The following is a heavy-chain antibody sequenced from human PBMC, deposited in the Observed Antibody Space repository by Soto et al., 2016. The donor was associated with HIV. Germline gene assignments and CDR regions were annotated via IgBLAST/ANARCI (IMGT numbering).Heavy chain of an antibody. V-gene: IGHV3-48*04. Sequence: EVQLVESGGGLVQPGGSLRLSCAASGFIFSNYSINWVRQAPGKGLEWVSYISSSSDTIYYADSVKGRFIISRDNAKNSLYLRINNLRVEDTAIYYCARGQGSSWYMGVFDSWGQGNFGHRLL. D-gene: IGHD6-13*01. CDR1: GFIFSNYS. CDR2: ISSSSDTI. J-gene: IGHJ5*01. CDR3: ARGQGSSWYMGVFDS.